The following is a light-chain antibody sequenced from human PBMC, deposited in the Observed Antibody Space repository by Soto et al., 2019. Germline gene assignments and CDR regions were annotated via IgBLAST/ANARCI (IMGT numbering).Light chain of an antibody. CDR3: QQSYTPPIT. J-gene: IGKJ5*01. Sequence: DIQTTQSPSSLSASAGDRAIITCRASPTMSSHLNWYHQKPWKAPHILVYAASSLQSGVPSRFTGSVSGTDFNLTISSLQTEDCATYLRQQSYTPPITFGQGTQLEIK. CDR2: AAS. V-gene: IGKV1-39*01. CDR1: PTMSSH.